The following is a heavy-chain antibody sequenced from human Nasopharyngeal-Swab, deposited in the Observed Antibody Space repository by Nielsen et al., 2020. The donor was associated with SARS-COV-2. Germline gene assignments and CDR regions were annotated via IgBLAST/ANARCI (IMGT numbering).Heavy chain of an antibody. V-gene: IGHV1-3*01. D-gene: IGHD6-19*01. CDR2: INAGNGNT. J-gene: IGHJ4*02. CDR1: GYTFTSYA. CDR3: ARGDGDSSGWYTNGDYFDY. Sequence: ASVKVSCKASGYTFTSYAMHWVRQAPGQRLEWMGWINAGNGNTKYSQKFQGRVTITRDTSASTAYMELSSQRSEGTAVCYCARGDGDSSGWYTNGDYFDYWGQGTLVTVSS.